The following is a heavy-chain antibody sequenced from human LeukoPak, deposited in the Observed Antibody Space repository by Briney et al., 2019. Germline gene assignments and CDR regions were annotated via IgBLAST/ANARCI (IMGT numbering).Heavy chain of an antibody. D-gene: IGHD5-18*01. CDR1: RGSISIYY. V-gene: IGHV4-59*01. Sequence: SETLSLTCTVSRGSISIYYWSWIRQPPGKGLEWIGSRFYSGTTYYNPSLKSRVTISLDTSKKQCSLKLSSVTAADTAVYYCARVVNSYGVDPYYFDYWGQGTLVTVSS. J-gene: IGHJ4*02. CDR2: RFYSGTT. CDR3: ARVVNSYGVDPYYFDY.